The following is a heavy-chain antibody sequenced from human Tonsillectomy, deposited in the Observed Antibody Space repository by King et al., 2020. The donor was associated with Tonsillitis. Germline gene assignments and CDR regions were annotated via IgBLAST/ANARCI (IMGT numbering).Heavy chain of an antibody. CDR1: GDSVSSNNSA. Sequence: VQLQQSSPGLVKPSQTLSLTCDISGDSVSSNNSAWNWFWQSPSRGLEWLGRTYYRSNWYSDYALSVKGRISINADTSTNRFSLQLNSVTPEDTAVYYCARGANWFDTWGQGNLVTVSS. J-gene: IGHJ5*02. CDR3: ARGANWFDT. V-gene: IGHV6-1*01. CDR2: TYYRSNWYS.